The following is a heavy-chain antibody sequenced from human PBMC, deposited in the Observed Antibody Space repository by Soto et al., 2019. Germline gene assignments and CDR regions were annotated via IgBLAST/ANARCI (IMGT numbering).Heavy chain of an antibody. CDR2: IYYSGST. CDR3: ARQGLIWSNNWFDP. D-gene: IGHD3-3*01. Sequence: SETLSLTCTVSGGPISSYYWSWIRQPPGKGLEWIGYIYYSGSTNYNPSPKSRVTISVDTSKNQFSLKLSSVTAADTAVYYCARQGLIWSNNWFDPWGQGTLVTVSS. J-gene: IGHJ5*02. V-gene: IGHV4-59*01. CDR1: GGPISSYY.